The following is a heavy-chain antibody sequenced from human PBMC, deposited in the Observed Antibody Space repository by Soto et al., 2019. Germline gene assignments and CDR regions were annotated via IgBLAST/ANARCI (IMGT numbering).Heavy chain of an antibody. V-gene: IGHV1-18*04. CDR3: ARDRLRGFDNSGFYS. D-gene: IGHD3-22*01. J-gene: IGHJ5*01. Sequence: QVQLVQSGAELRKPGASVKVSCKGSGYSFSSYGIHWVRQAPGQGLEWMGSINPYNGNRNFAQKFEDRVTMTTVTSANTAYLELRSLKSDDTAIYYCARDRLRGFDNSGFYSWGQGTLVNVSS. CDR2: INPYNGNR. CDR1: GYSFSSYG.